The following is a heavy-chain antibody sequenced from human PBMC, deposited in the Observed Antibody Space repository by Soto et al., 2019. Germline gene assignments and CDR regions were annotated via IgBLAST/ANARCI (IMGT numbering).Heavy chain of an antibody. Sequence: GGSLRLSCAASGFTFNTYSLNWVRQSPGKGLEWVSSINTASTYIYYADSVKGRFTISRDNAKNSLFLQMNGLRAEDTAVYYCARDLSVWSRSFNWRDAFDVWGQGTTVTVSS. J-gene: IGHJ3*01. CDR2: INTASTYI. D-gene: IGHD3-3*01. V-gene: IGHV3-21*01. CDR3: ARDLSVWSRSFNWRDAFDV. CDR1: GFTFNTYS.